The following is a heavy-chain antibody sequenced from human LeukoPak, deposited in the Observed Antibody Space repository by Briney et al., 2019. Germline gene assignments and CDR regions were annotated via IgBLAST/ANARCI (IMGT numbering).Heavy chain of an antibody. D-gene: IGHD2-2*01. Sequence: SETLSLTCTVSGGSISSYYWSWIRQPAGKGLEWIGRIYTSGSTNYNPSLKSRVTMSVDTSKNQFSLKLSFVTAADTAVYYCARESIVVVPPDYYYYYYMDVWGKGTTVTVSS. CDR2: IYTSGST. CDR3: ARESIVVVPPDYYYYYYMDV. J-gene: IGHJ6*03. V-gene: IGHV4-4*07. CDR1: GGSISSYY.